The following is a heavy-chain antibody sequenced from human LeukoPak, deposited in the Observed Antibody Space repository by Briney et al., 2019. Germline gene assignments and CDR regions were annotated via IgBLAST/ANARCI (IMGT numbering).Heavy chain of an antibody. V-gene: IGHV1-2*02. D-gene: IGHD5-24*01. Sequence: ASVKVSCKASGYTFTGYYMHWVRQAPGQGLEWMGWINPNSGGTNYAQKFRGRVTMTRDTSISTAYMELSRLRSDDTAVYYCARWGLWLHRRFDYWGQGTLVTVSS. J-gene: IGHJ4*02. CDR2: INPNSGGT. CDR3: ARWGLWLHRRFDY. CDR1: GYTFTGYY.